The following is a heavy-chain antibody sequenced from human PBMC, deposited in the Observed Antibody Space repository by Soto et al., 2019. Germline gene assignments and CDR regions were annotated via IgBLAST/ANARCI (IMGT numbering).Heavy chain of an antibody. CDR1: GFTFSSYA. CDR2: ISGSGGST. CDR3: AKVEGYSGYPTYGNYYYGMDV. D-gene: IGHD5-12*01. V-gene: IGHV3-23*01. Sequence: GGSLRLSCAASGFTFSSYAMSWVRQAPGKGLEWVSAISGSGGSTYYADSVKGRFTISRDNSKNTLYLQMNNLRAEDTAVYYCAKVEGYSGYPTYGNYYYGMDVWGQGTTVTVSS. J-gene: IGHJ6*02.